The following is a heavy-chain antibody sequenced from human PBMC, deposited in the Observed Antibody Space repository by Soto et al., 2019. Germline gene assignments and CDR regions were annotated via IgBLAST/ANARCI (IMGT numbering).Heavy chain of an antibody. Sequence: PSETLSLTCTVSGGSISSSSYYWGWIRQPPGKGLEWIGSIYYSGSTYYNPSLKSRVTISVDTSKNQFSLKLSSVTAADTAVYYCARLVSPPGYFDYWGQGTLVTVSS. J-gene: IGHJ4*02. V-gene: IGHV4-39*01. CDR1: GGSISSSSYY. CDR3: ARLVSPPGYFDY. CDR2: IYYSGST.